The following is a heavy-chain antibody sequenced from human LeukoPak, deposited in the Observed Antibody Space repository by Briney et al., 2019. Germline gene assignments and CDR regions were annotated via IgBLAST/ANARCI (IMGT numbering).Heavy chain of an antibody. D-gene: IGHD2-15*01. J-gene: IGHJ3*02. CDR2: IYSGGST. CDR3: AREIYCSASSCTGGVFDI. Sequence: GGSLRLSCAASGFTVSSNYMSWVRQAPGKGLEWVSVIYSGGSTYYADSVMGRFTISRDNSKNTLYLQMNSLRVEDTAVYYCAREIYCSASSCTGGVFDIWGQGTMVTVSS. CDR1: GFTVSSNY. V-gene: IGHV3-53*01.